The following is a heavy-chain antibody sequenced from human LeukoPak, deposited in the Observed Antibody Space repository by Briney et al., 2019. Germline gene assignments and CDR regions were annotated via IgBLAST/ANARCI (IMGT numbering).Heavy chain of an antibody. CDR3: ARGSTALNYYYYYMDV. Sequence: QPGGSLRLSCAASGFTFISYWMSWVRQAPGKGLEWVANIKQDGSEKYYVDSVKGRFTISRDNAKNSLYLQMNSLRAEDTAVYYCARGSTALNYYYYYMDVWGKGTTVTVSS. CDR1: GFTFISYW. D-gene: IGHD5-18*01. J-gene: IGHJ6*03. CDR2: IKQDGSEK. V-gene: IGHV3-7*01.